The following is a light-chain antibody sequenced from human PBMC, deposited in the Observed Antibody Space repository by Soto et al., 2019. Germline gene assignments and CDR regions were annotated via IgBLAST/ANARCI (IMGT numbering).Light chain of an antibody. CDR2: EAY. CDR1: QTISSW. J-gene: IGKJ1*01. V-gene: IGKV1-5*01. CDR3: QQFNTYSRT. Sequence: DIQMPQSPSTLTASLVDRVPITCRASQTISSWLAWDQQKPGTAPKSLIYEAYRLGSGVPSRFSGSGSGTEFTLTISSLQPDDFSTYYCQQFNTYSRTFGQGTKVDI.